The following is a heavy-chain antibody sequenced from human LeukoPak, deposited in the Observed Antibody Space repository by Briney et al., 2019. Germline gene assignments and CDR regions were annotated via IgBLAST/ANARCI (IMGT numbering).Heavy chain of an antibody. CDR3: AREAEGYDSSGNVDY. Sequence: GASVKVSCKASGYAFTSYYMHWVRQAPGQGLEWMGIINPSGGSTSYAQKFQGRVTMTRDTSTSTVYMELSSLRSEDTAVYYCAREAEGYDSSGNVDYWGQGTLVTVSS. CDR2: INPSGGST. CDR1: GYAFTSYY. D-gene: IGHD3-22*01. V-gene: IGHV1-46*03. J-gene: IGHJ4*02.